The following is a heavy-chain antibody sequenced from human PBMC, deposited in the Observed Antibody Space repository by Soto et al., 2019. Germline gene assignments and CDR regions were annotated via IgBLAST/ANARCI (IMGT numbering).Heavy chain of an antibody. CDR2: INPGGST. V-gene: IGHV4-34*01. D-gene: IGHD6-19*01. Sequence: SETLSLTCGVFGGPFNGFYWRWIRQPPGKGLEWIGEINPGGSTHYNPPLRSRVTPSADTSRNQFSLRLSSVTAADTAVYYCTRLRWLQPPTRPAPYYNGMDVWGPGTTGTVS. CDR3: TRLRWLQPPTRPAPYYNGMDV. J-gene: IGHJ6*02. CDR1: GGPFNGFY.